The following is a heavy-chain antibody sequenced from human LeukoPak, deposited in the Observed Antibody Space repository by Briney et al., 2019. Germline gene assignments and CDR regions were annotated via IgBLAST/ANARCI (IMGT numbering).Heavy chain of an antibody. V-gene: IGHV5-51*01. J-gene: IGHJ4*02. Sequence: GESLKISCKGSGYSFTSYWIGWVRQMPGKGLEWMGIIYPRDSNTRYSPSFQGQVTISADKSISTAYLQWSSLKASDTAMYYCLGYYYDSSGSHFDYWGQGTLVTVSS. D-gene: IGHD3-22*01. CDR2: IYPRDSNT. CDR3: LGYYYDSSGSHFDY. CDR1: GYSFTSYW.